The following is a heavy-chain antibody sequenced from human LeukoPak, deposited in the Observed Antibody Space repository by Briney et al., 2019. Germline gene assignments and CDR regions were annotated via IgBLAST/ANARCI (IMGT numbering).Heavy chain of an antibody. CDR3: ARAPAIVATNFDY. CDR2: IYYSGST. D-gene: IGHD5-12*01. Sequence: AETLSLTCTIAGASISSYYWSWIRQPPGKGLEWIGFIYYSGSTKYNPSLKSRVTISVDSSKNQFSLKMSSVTAADTAVYYCARAPAIVATNFDYWGQGTLVTVSS. V-gene: IGHV4-59*01. CDR1: GASISSYY. J-gene: IGHJ4*02.